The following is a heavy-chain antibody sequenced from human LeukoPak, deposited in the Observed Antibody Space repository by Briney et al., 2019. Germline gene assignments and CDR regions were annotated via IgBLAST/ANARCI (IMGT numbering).Heavy chain of an antibody. CDR2: IKSKTDGGTT. CDR3: TTDQVGSSWPYYFDY. J-gene: IGHJ4*02. V-gene: IGHV3-15*01. Sequence: GGSLRLSCAASGFTFSNAWMSWVCQAPGKGLEWVGRIKSKTDGGTTDYAAPVKGRFTISRDDSKNTLYLQMNSLKTEDTAVYYCTTDQVGSSWPYYFDYWGQGTLVTVSS. CDR1: GFTFSNAW. D-gene: IGHD6-13*01.